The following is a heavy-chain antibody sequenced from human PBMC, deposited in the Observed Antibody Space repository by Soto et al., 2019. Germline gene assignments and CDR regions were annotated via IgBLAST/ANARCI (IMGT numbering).Heavy chain of an antibody. CDR1: GYTFTTYE. CDR3: ARYYDFWSGYYYYYYMDV. V-gene: IGHV1-8*01. Sequence: GASVKVSCKASGYTFTTYEINWVRQATGQGLEWMGWMNPNSGNTGYAQKFQGRITMTRNTSISTDYMELSSLRSEDTAVYYCARYYDFWSGYYYYYYMDVWGKGTTVTVSS. CDR2: MNPNSGNT. D-gene: IGHD3-3*01. J-gene: IGHJ6*03.